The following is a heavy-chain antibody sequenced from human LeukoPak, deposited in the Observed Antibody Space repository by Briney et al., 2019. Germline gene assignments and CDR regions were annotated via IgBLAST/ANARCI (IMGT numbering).Heavy chain of an antibody. CDR3: ARLREYYDFWSGYYSYYYGMDV. Sequence: RSETLSLTCAVYGGSFSGYYWSWIRQPPGKGLEWIGEINHSGSTNYNPSLKSRVTISVDTSKNQFSLKLSSVTAADTVVYYCARLREYYDFWSGYYSYYYGMDVWGQGTTVTVSS. CDR1: GGSFSGYY. V-gene: IGHV4-34*01. D-gene: IGHD3-3*01. CDR2: INHSGST. J-gene: IGHJ6*02.